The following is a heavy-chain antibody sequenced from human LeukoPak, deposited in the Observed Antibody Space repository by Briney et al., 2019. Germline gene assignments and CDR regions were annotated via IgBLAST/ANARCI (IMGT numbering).Heavy chain of an antibody. CDR2: INSDGFST. V-gene: IGHV3-74*03. CDR3: AKVVGTGTTPTDY. D-gene: IGHD1-1*01. CDR1: GFTFSRYW. Sequence: PGGSLRLSCAASGFTFSRYWMHWVRQAPGRGLTWVSRINSDGFSTTYADSVKGRFTISRDNSKNTLSLQMNSLRAEDTAVYYCAKVVGTGTTPTDYWGQGTLVTVSS. J-gene: IGHJ4*02.